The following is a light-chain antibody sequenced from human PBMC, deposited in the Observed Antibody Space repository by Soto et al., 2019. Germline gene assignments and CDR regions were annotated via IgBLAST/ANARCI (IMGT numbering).Light chain of an antibody. J-gene: IGKJ2*01. CDR2: AAS. V-gene: IGKV1-39*01. CDR1: QSIASY. CDR3: QQSYSTPRT. Sequence: DVQMTQSPSSLSASIGDRVTITCRASQSIASYLNWYQQKPGKAPKLLIYAASSLHSGVPSGFSGSGSGTDFTLTISSLQPEDFATDYCQQSYSTPRTFGQGTKLDIK.